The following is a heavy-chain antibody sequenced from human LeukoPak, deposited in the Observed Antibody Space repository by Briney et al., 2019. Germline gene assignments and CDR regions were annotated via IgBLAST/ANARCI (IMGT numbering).Heavy chain of an antibody. CDR2: MNPNSGNT. CDR1: GYTFTTYD. J-gene: IGHJ6*03. D-gene: IGHD6-13*01. V-gene: IGHV1-8*03. CDR3: ARGGIAAAGSYYYYYYMDV. Sequence: VASVKVSCKASGYTFTTYDINWVRQATGQGLEWMGWMNPNSGNTGYAQKFQGRVTITRNTSISTAYMELSSLRSEDTAVYYCARGGIAAAGSYYYYYYMDVWGKGTTVTVSS.